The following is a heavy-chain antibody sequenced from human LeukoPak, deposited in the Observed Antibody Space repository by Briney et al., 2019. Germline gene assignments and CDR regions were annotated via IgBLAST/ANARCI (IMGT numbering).Heavy chain of an antibody. CDR2: ISAYNGNT. D-gene: IGHD2-15*01. J-gene: IGHJ4*02. CDR3: ARYCSGGSCPYDPYYFDY. CDR1: GYTFTSYG. Sequence: ASVKVSCKASGYTFTSYGISWVRQAPGQGLEWMGWISAYNGNTNYAQKLQGRVTMTTDTSTSTAYMELRSLRSDDPAVYYRARYCSGGSCPYDPYYFDYWGQGTLVTVSS. V-gene: IGHV1-18*01.